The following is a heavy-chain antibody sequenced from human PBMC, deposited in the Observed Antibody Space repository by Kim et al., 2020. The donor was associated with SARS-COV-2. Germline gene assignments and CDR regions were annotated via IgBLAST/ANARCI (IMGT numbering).Heavy chain of an antibody. J-gene: IGHJ4*02. CDR1: GFTFSSYG. CDR2: IWYDGSNK. V-gene: IGHV3-33*01. Sequence: GGSLRLSCAASGFTFSSYGMHWVRQAPGKGLEWVAVIWYDGSNKYYADSVKGRFTISRDNSKNTLYLQMNSLRAEDTAVYYCARDVSPYGAQGDWGQGTLVTVSS. CDR3: ARDVSPYGAQGD. D-gene: IGHD4-17*01.